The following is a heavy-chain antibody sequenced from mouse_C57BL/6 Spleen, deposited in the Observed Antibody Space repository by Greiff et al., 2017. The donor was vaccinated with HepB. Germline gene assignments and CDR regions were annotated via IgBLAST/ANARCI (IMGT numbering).Heavy chain of an antibody. CDR1: GYSITSGYY. V-gene: IGHV3-6*01. J-gene: IGHJ4*01. CDR2: ISYDGSN. D-gene: IGHD1-1*01. CDR3: ARDSPDYYGSSYGAMDY. Sequence: EVQLQESGPGLVKPSQSLSLTCSVTGYSITSGYYWNWIRQFPGNKLEWMGYISYDGSNNYKPSLKNRISITRDTSKNQFFLKLNSMTTEDTATYYCARDSPDYYGSSYGAMDYWGQGTSVTVSS.